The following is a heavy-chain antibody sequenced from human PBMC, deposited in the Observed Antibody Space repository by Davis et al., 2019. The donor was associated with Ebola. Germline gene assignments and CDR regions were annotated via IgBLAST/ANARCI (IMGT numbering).Heavy chain of an antibody. CDR1: GYTFTSYG. Sequence: ASVKVSCKASGYTFTSYGISWVRQAPGQGLEWMGWISAYNGNTNYAQKLQGRVTMTTDTSTSTVYMELSSLRSEDTAVYYCAREGITTLLRPWFDPWGQGTLVTVSS. J-gene: IGHJ5*02. V-gene: IGHV1-18*01. D-gene: IGHD3-16*01. CDR2: ISAYNGNT. CDR3: AREGITTLLRPWFDP.